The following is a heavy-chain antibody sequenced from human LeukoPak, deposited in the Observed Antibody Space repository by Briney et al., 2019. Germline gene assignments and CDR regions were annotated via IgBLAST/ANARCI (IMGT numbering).Heavy chain of an antibody. J-gene: IGHJ6*03. CDR1: GYTFTSYD. Sequence: ASVKVSCKASGYTFTSYDINWVRQATGQGLEWMGWMNPNSGNTGYAQKFQGRVTITRNTSISTAYMELSSLRSEDTAVYYCARSSSSSLYYYYMDVWGKGTTVTVSS. CDR2: MNPNSGNT. V-gene: IGHV1-8*03. D-gene: IGHD6-13*01. CDR3: ARSSSSSLYYYYMDV.